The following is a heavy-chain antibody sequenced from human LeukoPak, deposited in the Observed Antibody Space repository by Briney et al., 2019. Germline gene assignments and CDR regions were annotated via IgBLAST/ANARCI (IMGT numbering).Heavy chain of an antibody. Sequence: SETLSLTCTVSGGSISSYYWSWIRQPPGKGLEWIGYIYYSGSTNYNPPLKSRVTISVDTSKNQFSLKLSSVTAADTAVYYCARPSSGWRYYYYMDVWGKGTTVTISS. V-gene: IGHV4-59*12. CDR1: GGSISSYY. J-gene: IGHJ6*03. CDR3: ARPSSGWRYYYYMDV. CDR2: IYYSGST. D-gene: IGHD6-19*01.